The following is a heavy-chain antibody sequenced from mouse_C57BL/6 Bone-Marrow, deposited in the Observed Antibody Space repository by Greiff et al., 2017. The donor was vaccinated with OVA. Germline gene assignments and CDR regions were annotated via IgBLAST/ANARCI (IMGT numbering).Heavy chain of an antibody. CDR1: GYAFSSYW. Sequence: VQLQQSGAELVKPGASVKISCKASGYAFSSYWMNWVKQRPGKGLEWIGQIYPGDGDTNYNGKFKGKATLTADKSSSTAYMQLSSLTSEDSAVYFCAREIYYDYDDGFAYWGQGTLVTVSA. CDR3: AREIYYDYDDGFAY. CDR2: IYPGDGDT. V-gene: IGHV1-80*01. D-gene: IGHD2-4*01. J-gene: IGHJ3*01.